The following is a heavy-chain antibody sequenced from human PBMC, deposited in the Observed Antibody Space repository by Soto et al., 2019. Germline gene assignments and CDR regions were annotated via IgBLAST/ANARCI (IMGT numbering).Heavy chain of an antibody. Sequence: PGESLKISCKGSGYSFTSYWIGWVRQMPGKGLEWMGIIYPGDSDTRYSPSFQGQVTISADKSISTAYLQWSSLKASDTAMYYCARTGPYSSSSGVYYYYYYGMDVWGQGTTVTV. D-gene: IGHD6-6*01. J-gene: IGHJ6*02. CDR3: ARTGPYSSSSGVYYYYYYGMDV. V-gene: IGHV5-51*01. CDR2: IYPGDSDT. CDR1: GYSFTSYW.